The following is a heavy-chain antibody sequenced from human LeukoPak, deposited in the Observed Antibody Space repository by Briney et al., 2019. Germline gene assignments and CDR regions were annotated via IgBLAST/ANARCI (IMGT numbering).Heavy chain of an antibody. V-gene: IGHV1-18*01. D-gene: IGHD3-22*01. Sequence: ASVKVSCKASGYTFTSYDINWVRQAPGQGLEWMGWISAYNGNTNYAQKLQGRVTMTTDTSTSTAYMELRSLRSDDTAVYYCARSTSGVVTYYFDYWGQGTLVTVSS. CDR2: ISAYNGNT. CDR3: ARSTSGVVTYYFDY. CDR1: GYTFTSYD. J-gene: IGHJ4*02.